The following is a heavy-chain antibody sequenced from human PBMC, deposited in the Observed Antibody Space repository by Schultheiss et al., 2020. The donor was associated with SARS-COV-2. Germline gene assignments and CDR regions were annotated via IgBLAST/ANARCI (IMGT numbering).Heavy chain of an antibody. J-gene: IGHJ6*03. V-gene: IGHV3-21*01. D-gene: IGHD2-2*01. Sequence: GGSLRLSCAASGFTFSSYAMSWVRQAPGKGLEWVSSISSSSSYIYYADSVKGRFTISRDNSKNTLYLQMNSLRAEDTAVYYCARGPIVVVPANYYYYMDVWGKGTTVTVSS. CDR3: ARGPIVVVPANYYYYMDV. CDR2: ISSSSSYI. CDR1: GFTFSSYA.